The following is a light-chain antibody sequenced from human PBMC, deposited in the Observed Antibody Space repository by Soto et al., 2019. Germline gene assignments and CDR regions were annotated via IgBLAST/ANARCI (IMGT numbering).Light chain of an antibody. CDR2: NAF. Sequence: IQMTQSPSTLSPSVGDRVIITCRASASTHNWLAWYQQKPGEAPQLLIYNAFTLHSGVPSSFSGSGSGTEFTLTISSLQPDDFATYYCQQYDDYSPYTFGHGTKLEIK. CDR1: ASTHNW. V-gene: IGKV1-5*01. J-gene: IGKJ2*01. CDR3: QQYDDYSPYT.